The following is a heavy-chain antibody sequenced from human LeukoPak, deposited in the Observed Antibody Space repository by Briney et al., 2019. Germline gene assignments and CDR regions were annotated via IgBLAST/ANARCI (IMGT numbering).Heavy chain of an antibody. V-gene: IGHV1-69*04. CDR3: AREEMATIPLYYYGMDV. D-gene: IGHD5-24*01. CDR1: GGTFSSYA. CDR2: IIPILGIA. Sequence: SVKVSCKASGGTFSSYAISWVRQAPGQGLEWMGRIIPILGIANYAQKFQGRVTITADKSTSTAYMELSSLRSEDTAVYYCAREEMATIPLYYYGMDVWGQGTMVTVSS. J-gene: IGHJ6*02.